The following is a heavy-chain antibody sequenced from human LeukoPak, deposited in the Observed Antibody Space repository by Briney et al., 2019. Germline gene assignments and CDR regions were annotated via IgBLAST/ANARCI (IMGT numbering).Heavy chain of an antibody. J-gene: IGHJ3*02. CDR3: ARGQDPTRRDAFDI. CDR2: INHSGST. Sequence: SETLSLTCAVCGGSFSGYYWSWIRQPPGKGLEWIGEINHSGSTNYNPSLKSRVTISVDTSKNQFSLKLSSVTAADTAVYYCARGQDPTRRDAFDIWGQGTMVTVSS. D-gene: IGHD5-24*01. CDR1: GGSFSGYY. V-gene: IGHV4-34*01.